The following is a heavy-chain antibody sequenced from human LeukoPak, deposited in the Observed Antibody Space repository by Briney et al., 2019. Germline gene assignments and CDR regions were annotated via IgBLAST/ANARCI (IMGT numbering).Heavy chain of an antibody. V-gene: IGHV3-23*01. D-gene: IGHD6-19*01. CDR1: GFTFSNYA. Sequence: GGSLRLSCAASGFTFSNYAMNWVRQAPGKGLEWVSGISGSGAGTYYADSVRGRFTISRDNSKSTLYLQMNSLRPEDTAVYYCARDPSGSGPDFDFWGQGTLVTVSS. CDR2: ISGSGAGT. CDR3: ARDPSGSGPDFDF. J-gene: IGHJ4*02.